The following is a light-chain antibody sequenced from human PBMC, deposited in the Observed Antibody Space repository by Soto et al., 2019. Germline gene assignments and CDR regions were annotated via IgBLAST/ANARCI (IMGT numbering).Light chain of an antibody. Sequence: QSVLTQPPSVSGSPGQSITISCTGTSSDVGSYDLVSWYQQRPGRAPKLMIFEVAKRPSGISARFSGSKSGNTASLTISGLQVVDEADYFCSLYAYGNTVIFGGGTKLTV. V-gene: IGLV2-23*02. CDR3: SLYAYGNTVI. J-gene: IGLJ2*01. CDR1: SSDVGSYDL. CDR2: EVA.